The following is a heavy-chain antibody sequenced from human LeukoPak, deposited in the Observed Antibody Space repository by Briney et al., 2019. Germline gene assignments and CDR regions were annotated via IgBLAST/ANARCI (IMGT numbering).Heavy chain of an antibody. V-gene: IGHV1-2*02. J-gene: IGHJ4*02. D-gene: IGHD4-17*01. CDR1: GYTFTGYY. Sequence: ASVKVSCKASGYTFTGYYMHWVRQAPGQGLEWMGWINPKSGGTNYAQRFQGRVTMTRDTSISTAYMELSRLRSDDTAVYYCARDPGDYGDPHWGQGTLVTVSS. CDR2: INPKSGGT. CDR3: ARDPGDYGDPH.